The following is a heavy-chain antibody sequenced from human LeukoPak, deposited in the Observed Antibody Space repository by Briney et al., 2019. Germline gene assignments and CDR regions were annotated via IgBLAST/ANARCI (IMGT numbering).Heavy chain of an antibody. J-gene: IGHJ6*03. CDR1: GFTFSSYA. CDR3: ARITMGATIANFYYYHMDV. V-gene: IGHV3-23*01. Sequence: GGSLRLSCAASGFTFSSYAMSWVRQAPGKGLEWVSAISGSGGSTYYADSVKGRFTISRDNSKNTLYLQMDSLRAEDMAVYYCARITMGATIANFYYYHMDVWGKGATVTVSS. CDR2: ISGSGGST. D-gene: IGHD3-3*01.